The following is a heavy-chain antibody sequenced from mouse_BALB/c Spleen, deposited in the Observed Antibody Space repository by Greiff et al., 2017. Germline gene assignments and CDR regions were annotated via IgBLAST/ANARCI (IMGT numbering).Heavy chain of an antibody. CDR3: TRQYYGSSYVRAFAY. D-gene: IGHD1-1*01. CDR2: INPSNGGT. Sequence: QVQLQQSGAELVKPGASVKLSCKASGYTFTSYYMYWVKQRPGQGLEWIGEINPSNGGTNFNEKFKSKATLTVDKSSSTAYMQLSSLTSEDSAVYYCTRQYYGSSYVRAFAYWGQGTLVTVSA. CDR1: GYTFTSYY. V-gene: IGHV1S81*02. J-gene: IGHJ3*01.